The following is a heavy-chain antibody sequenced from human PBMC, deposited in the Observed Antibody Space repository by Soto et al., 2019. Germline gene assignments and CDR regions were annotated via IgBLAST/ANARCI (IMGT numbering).Heavy chain of an antibody. Sequence: QAQLVQSGAEVRKPGASVQVSCKASGYTFYSHSISWVRQAPGQGLEWMGRINADYGNTQYAQKFRGRVTMTTDTSTTAMSMGLTKLRSTDTAVYYCARCIQGDYYYGMEVWGQGTTVTVSS. CDR2: INADYGNT. CDR1: GYTFYSHS. J-gene: IGHJ6*02. CDR3: ARCIQGDYYYGMEV. V-gene: IGHV1-18*01. D-gene: IGHD5-18*01.